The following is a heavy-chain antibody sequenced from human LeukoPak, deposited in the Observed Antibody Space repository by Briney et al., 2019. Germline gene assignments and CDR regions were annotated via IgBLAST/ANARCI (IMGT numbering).Heavy chain of an antibody. Sequence: SETLSLTCTVSGGSISSYYWSWIRQPPGKGLEWIGYIYYSGSPNYNPSLKSRVTISVDTSKNQFSLKLSSVTAADTAVYYCARGPTVDYDILAGYYRFDYWGQGTLVTVSS. CDR3: ARGPTVDYDILAGYYRFDY. D-gene: IGHD3-9*01. J-gene: IGHJ4*02. V-gene: IGHV4-59*12. CDR2: IYYSGSP. CDR1: GGSISSYY.